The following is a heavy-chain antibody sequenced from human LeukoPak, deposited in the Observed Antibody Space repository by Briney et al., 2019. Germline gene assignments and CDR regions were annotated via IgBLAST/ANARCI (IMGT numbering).Heavy chain of an antibody. J-gene: IGHJ4*02. CDR3: ARHSSLWLANFDY. CDR2: IYYSGST. D-gene: IGHD6-19*01. V-gene: IGHV4-39*01. CDR1: GGSISSSSYY. Sequence: SETLSLTCTVPGGSISSSSYYWGWIRQPPGKGLEWIGSIYYSGSTYYNPSLKSRVTISVDTSKNQFSLKLSSVTAADTAVYYCARHSSLWLANFDYWGQGTLVTVSS.